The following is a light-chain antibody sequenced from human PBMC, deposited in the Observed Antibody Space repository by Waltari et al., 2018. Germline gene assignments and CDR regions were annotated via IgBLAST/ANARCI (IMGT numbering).Light chain of an antibody. V-gene: IGKV3-15*01. CDR1: QSVSRD. CDR2: CAS. Sequence: EVVMTQSPATLSVSPGERATLSCRASQSVSRDLAWYQQKPGQAPRLLIYCASTRITGVPARFTGSGSGAEFSLTISSLQSEDVAIYYCQQFNNWPQTFGGGTQVEIK. J-gene: IGKJ4*01. CDR3: QQFNNWPQT.